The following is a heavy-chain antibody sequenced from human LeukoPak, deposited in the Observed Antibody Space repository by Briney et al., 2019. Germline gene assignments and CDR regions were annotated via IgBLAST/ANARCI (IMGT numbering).Heavy chain of an antibody. Sequence: GGSLRLSCAASGFTFSSYGMHWVRQAPGKGLEWVAFIRYDGSNKYYADSVKGRFTISRDNSTNTLYLQMNSLSAEDTAVYYCVSFILANYWGQGALVTVSS. CDR1: GFTFSSYG. V-gene: IGHV3-30*02. CDR3: VSFILANY. J-gene: IGHJ4*02. CDR2: IRYDGSNK. D-gene: IGHD2-21*01.